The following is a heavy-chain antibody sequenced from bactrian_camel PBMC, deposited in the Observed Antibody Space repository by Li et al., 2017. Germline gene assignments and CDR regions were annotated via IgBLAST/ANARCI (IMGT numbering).Heavy chain of an antibody. CDR3: NIVITRDSKVRGGMDVPYACYAGFPVTPY. CDR2: INAGGSDT. J-gene: IGHJ4*01. Sequence: HVQLVESGGALVQAAGSLKLSCAASGFTFSNNWMYWIRQAPGKGLEWISEINAGGSDTYYADSVKGRFTISQDYAKKSVVLQMDNLQPEDTATYFCNIVITRDSKVRGGMDVPYACYAGFPVTPYWGQGTQVTVS. CDR1: GFTFSNNW. V-gene: IGHV3S6*01. D-gene: IGHD3*01.